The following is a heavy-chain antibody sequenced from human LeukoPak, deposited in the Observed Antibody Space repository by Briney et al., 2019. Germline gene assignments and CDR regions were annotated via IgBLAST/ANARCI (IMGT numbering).Heavy chain of an antibody. D-gene: IGHD2-2*01. Sequence: PGGSLRLSCAASGFTFSSYAMSWIRQAPGKGLEWVAFIRYDGSNKYYADSVKGRFTISRDNSKNTLYLQMNSLRAEDTAVYYCAKVLMWGSTSPLGAFDYWGQGTLVTVSS. CDR3: AKVLMWGSTSPLGAFDY. CDR2: IRYDGSNK. V-gene: IGHV3-30*02. J-gene: IGHJ4*02. CDR1: GFTFSSYA.